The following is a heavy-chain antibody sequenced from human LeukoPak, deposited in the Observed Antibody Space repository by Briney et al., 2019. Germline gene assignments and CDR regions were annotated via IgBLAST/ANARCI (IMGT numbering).Heavy chain of an antibody. D-gene: IGHD3-10*01. Sequence: GGPLRLSCAASGFTFSSYSMNWVRQAPGKGLEWVSSISSSSSYIYYADSVKGRFTISRDNAKNSLYLQMNSLRAEDTAVYYCARDRKSYYGSGSLDYWGQGTLVTVSS. CDR2: ISSSSSYI. CDR3: ARDRKSYYGSGSLDY. J-gene: IGHJ4*02. V-gene: IGHV3-21*01. CDR1: GFTFSSYS.